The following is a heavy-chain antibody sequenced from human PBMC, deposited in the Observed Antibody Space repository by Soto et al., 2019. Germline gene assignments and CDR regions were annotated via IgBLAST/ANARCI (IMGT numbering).Heavy chain of an antibody. D-gene: IGHD4-17*01. V-gene: IGHV4-34*01. CDR2: INHSGST. CDR1: GGSFSGYY. CDR3: ARGWVPTGYYYYGMDV. J-gene: IGHJ6*02. Sequence: PSETLSLTCAVYGGSFSGYYWSWIRQPPGKGLEWIGEINHSGSTNYNPSLKSRVTISVDTSKNQFSLKLSSVTAADTAVYYCARGWVPTGYYYYGMDVWGQGTTLTVSS.